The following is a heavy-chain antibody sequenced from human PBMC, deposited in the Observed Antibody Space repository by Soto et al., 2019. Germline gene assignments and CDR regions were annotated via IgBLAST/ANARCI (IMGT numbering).Heavy chain of an antibody. V-gene: IGHV1-3*05. D-gene: IGHD2-21*02. J-gene: IGHJ4*02. CDR2: INAGNGNT. CDR3: ERSIVVVTALDY. Sequence: QVQLVQSGAEEKKPGASVKVSCKASGYTFTSYARHWVRQAPGQRREWMGWINAGNGNTKYSQKFQGRVTITRDTSARKAYMERSSLRAEDTAVYACERSIVVVTALDYWGQGTLVTVSS. CDR1: GYTFTSYA.